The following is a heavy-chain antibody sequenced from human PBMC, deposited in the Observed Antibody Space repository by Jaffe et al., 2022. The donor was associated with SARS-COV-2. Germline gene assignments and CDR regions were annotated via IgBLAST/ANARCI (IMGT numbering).Heavy chain of an antibody. V-gene: IGHV3-15*01. D-gene: IGHD3-10*01. J-gene: IGHJ3*02. Sequence: EVQLVESGGGLVKPGGSLRLSCAASGFTFSNAWMSWVRQAPGKGLEWVGRIKSKTDVGTTDYAAPVKGRFTISRDDSKNTLYLQMNSLKTEDTAVYYCTTIRRDGLSDAFDIWGQGTMVTVSS. CDR3: TTIRRDGLSDAFDI. CDR1: GFTFSNAW. CDR2: IKSKTDVGTT.